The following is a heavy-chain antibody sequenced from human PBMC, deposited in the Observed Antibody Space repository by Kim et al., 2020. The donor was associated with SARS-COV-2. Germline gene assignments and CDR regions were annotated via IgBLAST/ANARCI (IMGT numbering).Heavy chain of an antibody. V-gene: IGHV3-30*18. D-gene: IGHD2-8*02. CDR2: ISTSGNSK. CDR1: GFMFSRHG. J-gene: IGHJ4*02. Sequence: GGSLRLSCAASGFMFSRHGMHWVRQAPGKGLEWVACISTSGNSKYSDSVKGRFTISRDNSKDTLFLQMDSLRPEDTAVYYCAKDVSPTGGPDLWGQGTLVTVSS. CDR3: AKDVSPTGGPDL.